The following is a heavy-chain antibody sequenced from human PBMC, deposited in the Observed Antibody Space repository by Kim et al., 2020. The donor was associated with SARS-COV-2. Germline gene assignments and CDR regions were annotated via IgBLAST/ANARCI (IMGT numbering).Heavy chain of an antibody. CDR3: ASIVGDYAFDI. CDR1: GFTFSSYS. J-gene: IGHJ3*02. V-gene: IGHV3-21*01. Sequence: GGSLRLSCAASGFTFSSYSMNWVRQAPGKGLEWVSSISSSSSYIYYADSVKGRFTISRDNAKNSLYLQMNSLRAEDTAVYYCASIVGDYAFDIWGQGTMVTVSS. D-gene: IGHD1-26*01. CDR2: ISSSSSYI.